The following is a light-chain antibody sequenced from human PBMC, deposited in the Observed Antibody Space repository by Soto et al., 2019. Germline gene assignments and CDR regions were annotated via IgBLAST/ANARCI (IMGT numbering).Light chain of an antibody. V-gene: IGKV1-5*01. CDR2: DAS. CDR3: QQYDKYST. Sequence: IQMTQSPSTLSASVGDTVTITCWASQTISVSLAWYRQKPGKAPNLLIYDASTLQEGVPSRFSGSGSGTEFTLTVTRLQPDDFATYFCQQYDKYSTFGHGTKVDVK. J-gene: IGKJ1*01. CDR1: QTISVS.